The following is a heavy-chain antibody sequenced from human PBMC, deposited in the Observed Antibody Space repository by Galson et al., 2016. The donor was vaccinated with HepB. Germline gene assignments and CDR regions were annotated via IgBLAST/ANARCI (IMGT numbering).Heavy chain of an antibody. J-gene: IGHJ6*02. CDR2: INHSGGT. CDR3: AFKYYDILTGYATDHYYYYGMDV. D-gene: IGHD3-9*01. V-gene: IGHV4-34*01. Sequence: LSLTCAAYGGSFSGYYWSWIRQPPGKGLEWIGEINHSGGTYYNPSLKSRVTISVDTSKNQFSLKLSSVAAADTAVYYCAFKYYDILTGYATDHYYYYGMDVWGQGNTVTVSS. CDR1: GGSFSGYY.